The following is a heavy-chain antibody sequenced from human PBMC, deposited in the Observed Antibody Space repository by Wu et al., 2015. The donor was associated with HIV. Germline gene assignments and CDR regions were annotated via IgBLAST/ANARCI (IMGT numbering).Heavy chain of an antibody. J-gene: IGHJ3*02. CDR1: GYRFTGYY. D-gene: IGHD3-16*01. CDR3: ARDGGDTRLPHAFDI. V-gene: IGHV1-2*02. Sequence: QVQLVQSGAEVKKPGASVKVSCKASGYRFTGYYIHWVRQAPGQGLEWMGWINPNSGSTSFAQNFQGRVTMTSDASVTTAYMQLYRLTSDDTAVYYCARDGGDTRLPHAFDIWGQGTMVTVSS. CDR2: INPNSGST.